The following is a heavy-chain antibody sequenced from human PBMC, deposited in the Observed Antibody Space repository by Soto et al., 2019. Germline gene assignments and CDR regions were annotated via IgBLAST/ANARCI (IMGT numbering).Heavy chain of an antibody. CDR1: GASISSGDYY. CDR2: IYYSGST. CDR3: ARGLGASPALGDGMDV. J-gene: IGHJ6*02. V-gene: IGHV4-31*03. Sequence: QVQLQESGPGLVKPSQTLSLTCTVSGASISSGDYYWSWIRQHPGKGLEWIGYIYYSGSTSYNPSLKSRGTISVDTSKNQFSLKMSSVTAADTAVYYCARGLGASPALGDGMDVWGQGTTVTVSS. D-gene: IGHD3-10*01.